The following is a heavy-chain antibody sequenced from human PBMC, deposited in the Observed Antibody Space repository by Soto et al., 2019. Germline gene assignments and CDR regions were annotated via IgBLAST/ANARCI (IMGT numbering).Heavy chain of an antibody. CDR1: GFTFSSYA. V-gene: IGHV3-23*01. J-gene: IGHJ4*02. D-gene: IGHD3-22*01. Sequence: EVQLLESGGGLVQPGGSLRLSCAASGFTFSSYAMSWVRQAPGKGLEWVSAISGSGGSTDYADSVKGRFTISRDNSKNALYLQMNSLRAGDTAVYYCANLYDSSGYYSPYYFDYWGQGTLVTVSS. CDR3: ANLYDSSGYYSPYYFDY. CDR2: ISGSGGST.